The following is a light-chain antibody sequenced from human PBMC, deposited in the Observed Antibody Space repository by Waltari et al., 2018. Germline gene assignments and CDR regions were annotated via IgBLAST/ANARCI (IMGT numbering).Light chain of an antibody. J-gene: IGKJ2*01. CDR3: QHYGSSPET. V-gene: IGKV3-20*01. Sequence: EIVLTQSPGTLSLSPGERATLSCRASQTVTSNYLAWYQQKPGQAPRLLIYGASSRATDIPGRFSGSGSGTDFTLTISRLEPEDFVVYYCQHYGSSPETFGQGTKLEIK. CDR1: QTVTSNY. CDR2: GAS.